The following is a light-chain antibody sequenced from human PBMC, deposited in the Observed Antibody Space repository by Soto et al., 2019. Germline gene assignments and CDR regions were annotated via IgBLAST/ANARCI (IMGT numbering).Light chain of an antibody. CDR2: AAS. CDR1: QGISNF. J-gene: IGKJ1*01. V-gene: IGKV1-9*01. Sequence: DIQLTQSPSFLSASVGDRVTITCRASQGISNFLAWYQQKPGKAPKLLIFAASSLQSGVPSRFSGSGSGTEFTLTITSLQTEDFATYCCQQFHSYPRTFGQGTKVEIK. CDR3: QQFHSYPRT.